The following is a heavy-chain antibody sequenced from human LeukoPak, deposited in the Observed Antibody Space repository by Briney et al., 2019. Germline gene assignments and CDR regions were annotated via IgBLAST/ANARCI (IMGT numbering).Heavy chain of an antibody. CDR2: IWYDGSNE. CDR1: GFTFSNYG. Sequence: GGSLLLSCAASGFTFSNYGMHWVRPAPGKGLEWVAVIWYDGSNEYYADSVKGRFTISRDNSKNALYLQMNSLRAEDTAVYYCARGGRYCSSSSCHLGDYWGQGTLVTVSS. D-gene: IGHD2-2*01. J-gene: IGHJ4*02. CDR3: ARGGRYCSSSSCHLGDY. V-gene: IGHV3-33*01.